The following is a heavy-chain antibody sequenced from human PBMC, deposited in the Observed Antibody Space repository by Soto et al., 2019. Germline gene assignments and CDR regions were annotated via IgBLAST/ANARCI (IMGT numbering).Heavy chain of an antibody. V-gene: IGHV5-10-1*04. CDR1: GYSFTSYW. Sequence: GESLKISCKGSGYSFTSYWISWVRQMPGKGLEWMGRIDPSDSYTNYSPSFQGQVTISADRSINTAYLQWSSLKASDTAMYYCARVDTAMMDVWGQGTTVTVSS. CDR2: IDPSDSYT. J-gene: IGHJ6*02. D-gene: IGHD5-18*01. CDR3: ARVDTAMMDV.